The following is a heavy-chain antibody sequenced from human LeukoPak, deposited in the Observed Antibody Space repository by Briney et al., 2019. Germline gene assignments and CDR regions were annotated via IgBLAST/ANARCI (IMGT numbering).Heavy chain of an antibody. CDR3: ARGAGYYSASLGDYYYYMDV. J-gene: IGHJ6*03. CDR1: GGTFSSYT. CDR2: IIPILGIA. V-gene: IGHV1-69*02. Sequence: SVKVSCKASGGTFSSYTISWVRQAPGQGLEWMGRIIPILGIANHAQKFQGRVTITADKSTSTAYMELSSLRSEDTAVYYCARGAGYYSASLGDYYYYMDVWGKGTTVTVSS. D-gene: IGHD3-3*01.